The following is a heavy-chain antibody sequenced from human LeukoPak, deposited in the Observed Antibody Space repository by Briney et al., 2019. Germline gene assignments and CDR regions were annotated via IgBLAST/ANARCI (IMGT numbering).Heavy chain of an antibody. CDR1: GGSFSGYY. V-gene: IGHV4-34*01. Sequence: PSETLSLTCAVYGGSFSGYYWSWIRQPPGKGLEWIGEINHSGSTNYNPSLKSRVTISVDTSKNQFSLKLSSVTAADTAVYYCARGRIVVVPAARNSPFVCWGQGTLVTVSS. CDR2: INHSGST. J-gene: IGHJ4*02. D-gene: IGHD2-2*01. CDR3: ARGRIVVVPAARNSPFVC.